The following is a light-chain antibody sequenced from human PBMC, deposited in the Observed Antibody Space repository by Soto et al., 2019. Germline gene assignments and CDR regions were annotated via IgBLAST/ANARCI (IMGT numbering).Light chain of an antibody. Sequence: EIVLTQSPGTLSLSPGERATLSCRASQSVSSSYLAWYQQKPGQAPRLLIYGASSRATGIPDRFSGSGSGTDFTLTISRLEPEDFAMYYCQQYGSSLSITFGQGTRLEI. CDR1: QSVSSSY. J-gene: IGKJ5*01. CDR2: GAS. V-gene: IGKV3-20*01. CDR3: QQYGSSLSIT.